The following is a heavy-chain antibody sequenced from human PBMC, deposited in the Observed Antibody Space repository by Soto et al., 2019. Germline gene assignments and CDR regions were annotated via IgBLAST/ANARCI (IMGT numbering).Heavy chain of an antibody. CDR3: GSIAVAEGFDP. CDR1: GFTFSSYG. D-gene: IGHD6-19*01. CDR2: IWYDGSNK. V-gene: IGHV3-33*01. J-gene: IGHJ5*02. Sequence: GGSLRLSCAASGFTFSSYGMHWVRQAPGKGLEWVAVIWYDGSNKYYAGSVKGRFTISRDNSKNTVHLQMNDLRGDDTAVYYCGSIAVAEGFDPWGQGTLVTVS.